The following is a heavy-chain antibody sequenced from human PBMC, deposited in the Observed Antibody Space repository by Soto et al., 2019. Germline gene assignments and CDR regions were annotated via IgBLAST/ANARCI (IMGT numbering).Heavy chain of an antibody. Sequence: SETLSLTCTVSGGSISSSSYYWGWIRQPPGKGLEWIGSIYYSGSTYYNPSLKSRVTISVDTSKNQFSLKLSSVTAADTAVYYCAGPTAAGTDNYYYYYGMDVWGQGTTVTVSS. J-gene: IGHJ6*02. D-gene: IGHD6-13*01. CDR1: GGSISSSSYY. CDR3: AGPTAAGTDNYYYYYGMDV. V-gene: IGHV4-39*01. CDR2: IYYSGST.